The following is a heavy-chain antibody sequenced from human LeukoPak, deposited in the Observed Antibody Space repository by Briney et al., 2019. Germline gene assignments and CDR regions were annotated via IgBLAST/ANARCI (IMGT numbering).Heavy chain of an antibody. CDR1: GYSFTSYW. J-gene: IGHJ4*02. V-gene: IGHV5-51*01. CDR2: IYPGDSDT. CDR3: ATESWGTTESRGDY. D-gene: IGHD3-10*01. Sequence: GESLKISCKGSGYSFTSYWIAWVRQMPGKGLEWMGIIYPGDSDTRYSPSFQGQVTISAHYSISTAYLQWSSLMVSDTHVYYCATESWGTTESRGDYWGQGTLVTVSS.